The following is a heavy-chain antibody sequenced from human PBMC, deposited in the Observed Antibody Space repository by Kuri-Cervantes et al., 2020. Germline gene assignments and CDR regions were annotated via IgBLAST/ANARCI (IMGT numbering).Heavy chain of an antibody. J-gene: IGHJ4*02. V-gene: IGHV5-51*01. CDR1: GYRFTSYW. CDR3: ARPSRGYCRSTSCTNYFDY. Sequence: GGSLRLSCKGSGYRFTSYWIGWVRQMPGKGLEWMGIIYPDDSDTKYSPSFQGQVTFSADTSINTVYLQWSSLEASDTAIYYCARPSRGYCRSTSCTNYFDYWGQGTLVTVSS. CDR2: IYPDDSDT. D-gene: IGHD2-2*01.